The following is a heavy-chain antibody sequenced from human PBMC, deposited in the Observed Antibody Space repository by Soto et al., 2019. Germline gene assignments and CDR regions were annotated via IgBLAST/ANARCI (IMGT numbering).Heavy chain of an antibody. CDR3: ANAAYYGSGQFDY. D-gene: IGHD3-10*01. J-gene: IGHJ4*02. CDR1: GFTFSSYG. CDR2: ISYDGSNK. V-gene: IGHV3-30*18. Sequence: QVQLVESGGGVVQPGRSLRLSCAASGFTFSSYGMHWVRQAPGKGLEWVAVISYDGSNKYYADSVKGRFTISRDNSKNTLYLQMNSLRAEDTAVYYCANAAYYGSGQFDYWGQGTLVTVSS.